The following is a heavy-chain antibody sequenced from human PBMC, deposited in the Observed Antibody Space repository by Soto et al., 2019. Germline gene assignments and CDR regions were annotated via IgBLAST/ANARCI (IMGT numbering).Heavy chain of an antibody. CDR3: ARSPVGRPLDV. CDR2: INPSGGST. Sequence: WASVKVSFKASRYPFTNFYIHWLRQAPGQGLEWMGIINPSGGSTTYPQKFQGRVTMTRDTSTSTVHMELITLRSEDTAVYYCARSPVGRPLDVWGPGATVTVSS. D-gene: IGHD1-26*01. J-gene: IGHJ6*01. CDR1: RYPFTNFY. V-gene: IGHV1-46*01.